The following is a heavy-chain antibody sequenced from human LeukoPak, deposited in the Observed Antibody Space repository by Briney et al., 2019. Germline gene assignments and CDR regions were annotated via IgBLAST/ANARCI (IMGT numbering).Heavy chain of an antibody. J-gene: IGHJ3*02. Sequence: ASVKVSFKASAYTFTSYYMHWLRQAPGQGLEWMGIINPSGGSTFYAQNFQGRVTMTSDTSTSTVYMDLSSLRSEDTAVYYCARKGSGIRAFDIWGQGTMVTVSS. CDR3: ARKGSGIRAFDI. D-gene: IGHD3-10*01. CDR1: AYTFTSYY. V-gene: IGHV1-46*01. CDR2: INPSGGST.